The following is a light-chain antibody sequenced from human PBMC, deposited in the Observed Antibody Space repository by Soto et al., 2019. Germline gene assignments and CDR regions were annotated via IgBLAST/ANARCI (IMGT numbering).Light chain of an antibody. V-gene: IGKV3-20*01. CDR2: GAS. CDR1: QTVSSY. J-gene: IGKJ1*01. Sequence: EIVLTQSPGTLSLSPGERATLSCRASQTVSSYLAWYQQKPGQAPGLLIYGASSRATGIPERFSGSGSGTDFTLTISRLEPDDFAVYYCQHYGSSRTFGQGTKVEIK. CDR3: QHYGSSRT.